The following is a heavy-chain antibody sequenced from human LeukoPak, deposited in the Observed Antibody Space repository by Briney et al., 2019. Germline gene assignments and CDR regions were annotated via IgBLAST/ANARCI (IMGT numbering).Heavy chain of an antibody. CDR3: ARALRSGSYYEVDN. CDR2: INPNSGGT. Sequence: ASVKVSCKASGYTFTGYYMHWVRQAPGQGLEWMGWINPNSGGTNYAQKFQGRVTMTRDTSISTAYMEMSRLRTDDTAVYYCARALRSGSYYEVDNWGQGTLVTVSS. CDR1: GYTFTGYY. D-gene: IGHD1-26*01. J-gene: IGHJ4*02. V-gene: IGHV1-2*02.